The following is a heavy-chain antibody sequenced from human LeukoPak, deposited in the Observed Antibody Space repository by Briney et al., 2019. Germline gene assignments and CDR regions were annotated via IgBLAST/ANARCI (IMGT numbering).Heavy chain of an antibody. CDR1: GGSFSGYY. V-gene: IGHV4-34*01. D-gene: IGHD6-19*01. Sequence: PSETLSLTCAVYGGSFSGYYWSWIRQPPGKGLEWIGEINHSGSTNYNPSLKSRVTISVDTSKNQFSLKLSSVTAADTAVYYCARCLGPIAVAGFDYWGQGTLVTVSS. J-gene: IGHJ4*02. CDR3: ARCLGPIAVAGFDY. CDR2: INHSGST.